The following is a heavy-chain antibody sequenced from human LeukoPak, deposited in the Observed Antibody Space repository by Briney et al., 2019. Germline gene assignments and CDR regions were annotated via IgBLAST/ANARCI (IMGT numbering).Heavy chain of an antibody. Sequence: SETLSLTCTVSGGSISSSSYYWGWIRQPPGKGLEWIGYIYYSGSTYYNPSLKSRVTISVDTSKNQFSLKLSSVTAADTAVYYCARDGRYYGSGSYYTPFDPWGQGTLVTVSS. CDR2: IYYSGST. CDR3: ARDGRYYGSGSYYTPFDP. J-gene: IGHJ5*02. CDR1: GGSISSSSYY. D-gene: IGHD3-10*01. V-gene: IGHV4-31*03.